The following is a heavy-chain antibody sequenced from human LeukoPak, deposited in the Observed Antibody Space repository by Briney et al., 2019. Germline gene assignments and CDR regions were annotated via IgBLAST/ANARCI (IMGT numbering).Heavy chain of an antibody. V-gene: IGHV3-21*04. CDR1: GFTFSSYS. D-gene: IGHD6-19*01. Sequence: GGSLRLPCAASGFTFSSYSMNWVRQAPGKGLEWVSSISSSSSYIYYADSVKGRFTISRDNAKNSLYLQMSSLRVEDTAVYYCAREDSSGWYSMDYWGQGTLVTVSS. J-gene: IGHJ4*02. CDR3: AREDSSGWYSMDY. CDR2: ISSSSSYI.